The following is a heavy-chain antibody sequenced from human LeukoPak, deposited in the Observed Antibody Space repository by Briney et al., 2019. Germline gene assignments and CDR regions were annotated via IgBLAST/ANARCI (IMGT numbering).Heavy chain of an antibody. D-gene: IGHD2-2*01. CDR1: GFTFSSYG. CDR3: ARDVPAAYFDY. Sequence: PGGSLRLSCAASGFTFSSYGMHWVHQAPGKGLEWVAVIWYDGSNKYYADSVKGRFTISRDNSKTTLYLQMNSLRAEDTAVYYCARDVPAAYFDYWGQGTLVTVPS. J-gene: IGHJ4*02. V-gene: IGHV3-33*01. CDR2: IWYDGSNK.